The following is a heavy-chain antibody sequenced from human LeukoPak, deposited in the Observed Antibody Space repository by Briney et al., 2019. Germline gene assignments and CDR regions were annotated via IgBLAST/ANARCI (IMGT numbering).Heavy chain of an antibody. CDR3: ARGLWGVATTFDY. CDR2: INSDGSST. V-gene: IGHV3-74*01. Sequence: GGSLRLSCAASGFTFSSYWMHWVRQAPGKGRVWVSRINSDGSSTSYADSVKGRFTISRDNAKNTLYLQMNSLRAEDTAVYYCARGLWGVATTFDYWGQGTLVTVSS. J-gene: IGHJ4*02. D-gene: IGHD5-24*01. CDR1: GFTFSSYW.